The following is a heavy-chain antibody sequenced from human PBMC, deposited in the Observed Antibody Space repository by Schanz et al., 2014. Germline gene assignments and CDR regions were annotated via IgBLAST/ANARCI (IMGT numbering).Heavy chain of an antibody. CDR1: GFTVSSNY. D-gene: IGHD1-1*01. V-gene: IGHV3-53*01. J-gene: IGHJ3*02. CDR3: ARDRWDWNNAFDI. Sequence: EVQLVESGGGLIQPGGSLRLSCAASGFTVSSNYMSWVRQAPGKGLEWVSVIYSGGSTYYADSVKGRFTISRDNSKNTLYLQMNSLRAEDTAVYYYARDRWDWNNAFDIWGQGTMVTVSS. CDR2: IYSGGST.